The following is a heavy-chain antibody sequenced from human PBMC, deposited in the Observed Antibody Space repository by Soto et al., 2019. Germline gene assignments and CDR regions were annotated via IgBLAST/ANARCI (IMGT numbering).Heavy chain of an antibody. CDR3: AKDFTGPLAFDP. J-gene: IGHJ5*02. Sequence: GGSLRLSCAASGFTVSSYYMSWVRQAPGKGLEWVSVIYNSGGTYYADSVKGRFTISRDNSKNTLYLQMNSLRAEDTAVYYCAKDFTGPLAFDPWGQGTLVTVSS. CDR2: IYNSGGT. CDR1: GFTVSSYY. V-gene: IGHV3-53*01.